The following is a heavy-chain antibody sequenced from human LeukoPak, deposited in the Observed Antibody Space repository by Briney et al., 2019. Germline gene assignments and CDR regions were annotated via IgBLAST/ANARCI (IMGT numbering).Heavy chain of an antibody. CDR3: ARDDPKYYYYYGMDV. V-gene: IGHV3-53*01. Sequence: HPGGSLRLSCAASGFTVSSNYMSWVRQAPGKGLEWVSVIYSGGSTYYADSVKGRFTISRDNSKNTLYLRMNSLRAEDTAVYYCARDDPKYYYYYGMDVWGQGTTVTVSS. CDR1: GFTVSSNY. J-gene: IGHJ6*02. CDR2: IYSGGST.